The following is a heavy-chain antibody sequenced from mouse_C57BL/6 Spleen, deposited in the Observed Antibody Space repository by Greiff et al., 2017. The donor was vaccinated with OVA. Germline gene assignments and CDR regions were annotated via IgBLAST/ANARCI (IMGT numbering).Heavy chain of an antibody. J-gene: IGHJ4*01. CDR2: IDPSDSYT. D-gene: IGHD2-5*01. Sequence: QVQLQQPGAELVRPGTSVKLSCKASGYTFTSYWMHWVKQRPGQGLEWIGVIDPSDSYTNYNQKFKGKATLTVDTSSSTAYMQLSSLTSEDSAVYYCATQGYYSKENYAMDYWGQGTSVTVSS. CDR3: ATQGYYSKENYAMDY. CDR1: GYTFTSYW. V-gene: IGHV1-59*01.